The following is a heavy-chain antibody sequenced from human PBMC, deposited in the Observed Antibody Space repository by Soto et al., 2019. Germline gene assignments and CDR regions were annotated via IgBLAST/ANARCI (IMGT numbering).Heavy chain of an antibody. Sequence: ASETLSLTCAVFGGSFSGYYWSWIRQPPGKGLEWIGEINHSGSTNYNPSLKSRVIISVDTSKNQFSLKLSSVTAADTAVYYCARGRSWYYYGMDVWGQGTTVTVSS. CDR3: ARGRSWYYYGMDV. CDR2: INHSGST. V-gene: IGHV4-34*01. J-gene: IGHJ6*02. CDR1: GGSFSGYY.